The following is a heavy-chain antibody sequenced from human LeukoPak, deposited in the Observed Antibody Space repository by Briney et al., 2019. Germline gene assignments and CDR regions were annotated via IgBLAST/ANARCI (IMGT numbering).Heavy chain of an antibody. D-gene: IGHD6-19*01. CDR1: GGTFSSYA. J-gene: IGHJ4*02. CDR2: IIPIFGTA. V-gene: IGHV1-69*13. Sequence: ASVKVSCKASGGTFSSYAISWVRQAPGQGLEWTGGIIPIFGTANYAQKFQGRVTITADESTSTAYMELSSLRSEDTAVYYCAREGRSGWTDGDLKFDYWGQGTLVTVSS. CDR3: AREGRSGWTDGDLKFDY.